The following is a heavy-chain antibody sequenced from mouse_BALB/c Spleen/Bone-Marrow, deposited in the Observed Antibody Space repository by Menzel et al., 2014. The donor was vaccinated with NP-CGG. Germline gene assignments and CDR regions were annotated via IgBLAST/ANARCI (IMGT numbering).Heavy chain of an antibody. CDR2: ILAGGST. J-gene: IGHJ4*01. Sequence: VQLQESGPGLVAPSQSLSITCTVSGFSLSSYGVHWVRQPPGKGLEWLGVILAGGSTNYNSALMSRLSISKDNSKSQVFLKMNSLQTDDAAMYYCARPYYYGSYYAMDYWGQGTSVTVSS. V-gene: IGHV2-9*02. CDR3: ARPYYYGSYYAMDY. CDR1: GFSLSSYG. D-gene: IGHD1-1*01.